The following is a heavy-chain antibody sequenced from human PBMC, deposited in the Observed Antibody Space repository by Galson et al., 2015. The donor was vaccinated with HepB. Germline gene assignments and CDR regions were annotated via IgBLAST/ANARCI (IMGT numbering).Heavy chain of an antibody. CDR2: FDPEDGET. V-gene: IGHV1-24*01. CDR3: ATDLIYGRKRSWLVREAPEYFQH. Sequence: SVKVSCKVSGYTLTELSMHWVRQAPGKGLEWMGGFDPEDGETIYAQKFQGRVTMTEDTSTDTAYMELSSLRSEDTAVYYCATDLIYGRKRSWLVREAPEYFQHWGQGTLVTVSS. CDR1: GYTLTELS. D-gene: IGHD6-19*01. J-gene: IGHJ1*01.